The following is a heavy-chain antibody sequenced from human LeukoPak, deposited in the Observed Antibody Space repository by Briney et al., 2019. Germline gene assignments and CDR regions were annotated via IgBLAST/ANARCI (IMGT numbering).Heavy chain of an antibody. CDR3: ASFYGSGTYYRFDY. J-gene: IGHJ4*02. V-gene: IGHV1-18*01. CDR1: GDTFSRYG. CDR2: ISTYNGDS. D-gene: IGHD3-10*01. Sequence: ASVKVSREASGDTFSRYGISRGRQAPGQGLVWVGGISTYNGDSNYAHNLPGRVTMTTGTSTSTAYMELRSLTSDDTAVYYCASFYGSGTYYRFDYWGQGTMVTVSS.